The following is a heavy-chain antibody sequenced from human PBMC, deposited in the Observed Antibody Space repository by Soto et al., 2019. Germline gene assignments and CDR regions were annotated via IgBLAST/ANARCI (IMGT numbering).Heavy chain of an antibody. D-gene: IGHD6-25*01. J-gene: IGHJ4*02. Sequence: QVQLQQSGPGLVKPSQTLSLTCAISGDSVSSNNVAWNWVRQSPSRGLEWLGRTYYTSKCNYDYAVSVKSRISVAPDTSKNQFSLQVNIVTPMDAAVYYCASRRDSGFDWWGQGNVVTVSS. CDR1: GDSVSSNNVA. V-gene: IGHV6-1*01. CDR2: TYYTSKCNY. CDR3: ASRRDSGFDW.